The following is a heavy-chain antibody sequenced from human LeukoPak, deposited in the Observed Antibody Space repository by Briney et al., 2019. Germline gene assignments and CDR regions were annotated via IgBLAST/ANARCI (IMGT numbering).Heavy chain of an antibody. CDR3: AREGRNYYDSSGYYPW. J-gene: IGHJ4*02. D-gene: IGHD3-22*01. V-gene: IGHV3-21*01. CDR2: ISSSSSYI. Sequence: KPGGPLRLSCAASGFTFSSYSMNWVRQAPGKGLEWVSSISSSSSYIYYADSVKGRFTISRGNAKNSLYLQMNSLRAEDTAVYYCAREGRNYYDSSGYYPWWGQGTLVTVSS. CDR1: GFTFSSYS.